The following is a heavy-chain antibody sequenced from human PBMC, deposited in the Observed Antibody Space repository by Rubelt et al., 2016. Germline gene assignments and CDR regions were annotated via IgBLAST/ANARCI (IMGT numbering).Heavy chain of an antibody. Sequence: AMHWVRQAPGKGLEWVAVISYDGSNKYYADSVKGRFTISRDNSKNTLYLQMNSLRAEDTAVYYCARSRNTVAGNVFWGQGTLVTVSS. CDR3: ARSRNTVAGNVF. V-gene: IGHV3-30*04. CDR2: ISYDGSNK. D-gene: IGHD6-19*01. CDR1: A. J-gene: IGHJ4*02.